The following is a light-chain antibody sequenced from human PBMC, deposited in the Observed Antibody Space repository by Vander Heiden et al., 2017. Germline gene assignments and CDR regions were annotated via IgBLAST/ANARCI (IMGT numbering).Light chain of an antibody. Sequence: QSVLTPPPSASGTPGQRVTIPCSGSSSNIGSNTVNWYQQLPGTAPKLLIYSNNQRPSGVPDRFSGSKSGTSASLAISGLQSEDEADYYCAAWDDSLNGPVVFGGGTKLTVL. V-gene: IGLV1-44*01. CDR2: SNN. J-gene: IGLJ2*01. CDR1: SSNIGSNT. CDR3: AAWDDSLNGPVV.